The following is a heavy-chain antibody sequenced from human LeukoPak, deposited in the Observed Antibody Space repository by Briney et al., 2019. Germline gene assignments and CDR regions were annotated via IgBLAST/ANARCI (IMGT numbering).Heavy chain of an antibody. J-gene: IGHJ4*02. Sequence: SQPLSLTCAISGDSVSSNSVAWNWITQSPSRGLECLGSTYYRSKWYNDYALSVKSRITINPDTSKNQFSLQLNSVTPEDTAVYYCARDRGSLRYYFDYWGQGTLVTVSS. CDR1: GDSVSSNSVA. V-gene: IGHV6-1*01. CDR3: ARDRGSLRYYFDY. CDR2: TYYRSKWYN. D-gene: IGHD1-26*01.